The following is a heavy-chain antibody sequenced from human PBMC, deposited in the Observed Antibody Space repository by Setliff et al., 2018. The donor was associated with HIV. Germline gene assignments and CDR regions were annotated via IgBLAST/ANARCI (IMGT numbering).Heavy chain of an antibody. CDR3: ATDPGYSSTWYSESFQH. Sequence: GASVKVSCKISGYTLTELPIHWVRQAPGKGLEWMANFDPEDGETFYAQKFQGRLTMTEDTSTDTAYMELSGLGSDDTAMYYCATDPGYSSTWYSESFQHWGQGTVVTVSS. D-gene: IGHD6-13*01. CDR2: FDPEDGET. CDR1: GYTLTELP. V-gene: IGHV1-24*01. J-gene: IGHJ1*01.